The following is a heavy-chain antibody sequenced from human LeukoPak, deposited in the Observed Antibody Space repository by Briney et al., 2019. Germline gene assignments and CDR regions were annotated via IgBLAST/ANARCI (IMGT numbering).Heavy chain of an antibody. CDR2: IKSKTDGGTT. CDR1: GFTFSNAW. J-gene: IGHJ3*02. V-gene: IGHV3-15*01. CDR3: TTAYYDSSGYLGAFDAFDI. D-gene: IGHD3-22*01. Sequence: GGSLRLSCAASGFTFSNAWMSWVRQAPGKGLEWVGRIKSKTDGGTTDYAAPVKGRFTISRDDSKNTLYLQMNSLKTEDTAVYYCTTAYYDSSGYLGAFDAFDIWGQGTMVTVSS.